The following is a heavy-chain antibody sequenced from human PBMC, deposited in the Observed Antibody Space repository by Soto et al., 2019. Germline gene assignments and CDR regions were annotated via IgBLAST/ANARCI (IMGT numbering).Heavy chain of an antibody. CDR3: ARLVPDEDILTAYLEGDAFDI. CDR2: IYYSGST. J-gene: IGHJ3*02. D-gene: IGHD3-9*01. CDR1: GGSISSSSYY. V-gene: IGHV4-39*01. Sequence: SEILSLTCTVSGGSISSSSYYWGGIREPPGKGLEWIGSIYYSGSTYYNPSLKSRVTISVDTSKTQFSLKLSSVTAADTAVYSCARLVPDEDILTAYLEGDAFDIWGQGTKVTVSS.